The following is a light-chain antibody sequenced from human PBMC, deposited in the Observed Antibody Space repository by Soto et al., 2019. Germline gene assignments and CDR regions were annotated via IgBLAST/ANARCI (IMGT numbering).Light chain of an antibody. CDR1: QAISSS. J-gene: IGKJ2*01. CDR3: QHLNDYRYT. V-gene: IGKV1-9*01. Sequence: DLQLTQSPSFLSASVGDRVTITCRASQAISSSLAWYQHNPAKAPKLLIYAASTLQNGVPSSFSGSGSGTEFTLTISSLQPEDFATYYCQHLNDYRYTFGQGTKVEIK. CDR2: AAS.